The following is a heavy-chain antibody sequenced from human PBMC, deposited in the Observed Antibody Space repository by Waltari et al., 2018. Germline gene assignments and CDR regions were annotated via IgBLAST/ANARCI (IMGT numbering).Heavy chain of an antibody. CDR3: ARMAGRAAFDI. CDR2: IYHSGST. Sequence: QLQLQESGSGLVKPSQTLSLTCGVSGGSISSGCYSWSWIRQPPGKGLEWIGYIYHSGSTYYNPSLKSRVTISVDRSKNQFSLKLSSVTAADTAVYYCARMAGRAAFDIWGQGTMVTVSS. D-gene: IGHD3-10*01. CDR1: GGSISSGCYS. J-gene: IGHJ3*02. V-gene: IGHV4-30-2*01.